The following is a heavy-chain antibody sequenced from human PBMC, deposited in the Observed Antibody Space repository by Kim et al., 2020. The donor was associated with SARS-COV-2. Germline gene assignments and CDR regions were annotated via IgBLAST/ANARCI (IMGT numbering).Heavy chain of an antibody. J-gene: IGHJ2*01. D-gene: IGHD3-10*01. V-gene: IGHV3-33*05. Sequence: GGSLRLSCAASGFTFSSYGMHWVRQAPGKGLEWVAVISYDGSNKYYADSVKGRFTISRDNSKNTLYLQMNSLRAEDTAVYYCARERYYGSGSYYNDWYFDLWGRGTLVTVSS. CDR1: GFTFSSYG. CDR3: ARERYYGSGSYYNDWYFDL. CDR2: ISYDGSNK.